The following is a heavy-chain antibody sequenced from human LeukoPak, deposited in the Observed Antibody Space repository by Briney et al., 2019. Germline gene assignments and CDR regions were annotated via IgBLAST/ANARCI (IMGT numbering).Heavy chain of an antibody. CDR2: IIPIFGSA. V-gene: IGHV1-69*13. J-gene: IGHJ4*02. D-gene: IGHD3-22*01. CDR3: ARGGPKYYYDSSGYYYFDY. Sequence: SVKVSCKASGGTFSSYAINWVRQAPGQGLEWIGGIIPIFGSANYAQKFQGRVTITADESTSTAYMELSSLRSEGTAVYYCARGGPKYYYDSSGYYYFDYWGQGTLVTVSS. CDR1: GGTFSSYA.